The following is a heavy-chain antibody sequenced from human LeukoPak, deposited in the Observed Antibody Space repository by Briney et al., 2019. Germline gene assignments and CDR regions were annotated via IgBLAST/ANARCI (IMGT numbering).Heavy chain of an antibody. V-gene: IGHV3-66*04. CDR3: ARLSSSWSEAFDY. D-gene: IGHD6-13*01. J-gene: IGHJ4*02. CDR1: GFTVSSNH. CDR2: IYSGGTT. Sequence: PGGSLRLSCAASGFTVSSNHMSWVRQAPGKGLVWVSVIYSGGTTYYAESVKGRFTISRDNSKNTLYLQMNSLRAEDTAVYYCARLSSSWSEAFDYWGQGTLVTVSS.